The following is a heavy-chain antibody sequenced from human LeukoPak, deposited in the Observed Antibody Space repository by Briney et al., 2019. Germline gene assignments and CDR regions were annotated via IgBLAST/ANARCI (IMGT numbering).Heavy chain of an antibody. V-gene: IGHV1-46*01. CDR3: ARVLKGYCSSTSCYRGYGMDV. CDR1: GYTFTSYY. CDR2: INPSGGST. D-gene: IGHD2-2*02. Sequence: ASVKVSCKASGYTFTSYYMHWVRQAPGQGLAWMGIINPSGGSTSYAQKFQGRVTMTRDTSTSTVYMELSSLRSEDTAVYYGARVLKGYCSSTSCYRGYGMDVWGQGTTVTVSS. J-gene: IGHJ6*02.